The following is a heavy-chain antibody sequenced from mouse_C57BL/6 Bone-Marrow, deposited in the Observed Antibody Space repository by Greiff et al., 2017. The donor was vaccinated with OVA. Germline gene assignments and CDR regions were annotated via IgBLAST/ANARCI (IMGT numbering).Heavy chain of an antibody. V-gene: IGHV1-76*01. CDR2: IYPGSGNT. Sequence: VQGVESGAELVRPGASVKLSCKASGYTFTDYYINWVKQRPGQGLEWIARIYPGSGNTYYNEKFKGKATLTAEKSSSTAYMQLSSLTSEDSAVYFCARGYAMDYWGQGTSVTVSS. CDR3: ARGYAMDY. J-gene: IGHJ4*01. CDR1: GYTFTDYY.